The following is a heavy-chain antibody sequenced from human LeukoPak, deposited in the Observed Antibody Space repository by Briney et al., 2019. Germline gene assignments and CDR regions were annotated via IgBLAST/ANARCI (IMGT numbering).Heavy chain of an antibody. CDR2: ITWNDGST. V-gene: IGHV3-43*01. CDR1: GFTIHDYN. J-gene: IGHJ1*01. D-gene: IGHD4-23*01. Sequence: GGSLRLSCATSGFTIHDYNVHWVRQAPGKGLEWVSHITWNDGSTYYADSVKGRFTISRDNSKNSLYLQMNSLRTDDTALYYCVRDRERGGNGPIRHWGQGTLVTVSS. CDR3: VRDRERGGNGPIRH.